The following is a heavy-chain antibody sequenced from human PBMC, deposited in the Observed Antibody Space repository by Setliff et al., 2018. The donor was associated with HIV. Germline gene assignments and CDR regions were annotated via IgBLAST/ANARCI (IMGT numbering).Heavy chain of an antibody. V-gene: IGHV5-51*01. D-gene: IGHD2-2*01. Sequence: PGESLKISCKGSGYSFTSYWIGWVRQMPGKGLEWMGIIYPGDSDTRYSPSFQGQVTISADKSITTAYLHWRSLKASDTAMYYCARHLPDYQLLSPTFDHRGQGTPVTVSS. CDR1: GYSFTSYW. CDR3: ARHLPDYQLLSPTFDH. CDR2: IYPGDSDT. J-gene: IGHJ4*02.